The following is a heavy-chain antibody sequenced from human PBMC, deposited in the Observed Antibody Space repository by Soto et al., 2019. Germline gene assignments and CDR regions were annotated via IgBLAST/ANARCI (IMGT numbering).Heavy chain of an antibody. D-gene: IGHD5-12*01. V-gene: IGHV3-23*01. CDR2: ISGNGDTT. J-gene: IGHJ1*01. Sequence: EVQLLESGGGLVQPGGSLRLSCAASGFTFRSSAMSWVRQAPGQGLDWVSAISGNGDTTYYADSVKGRFTISSDISKNTLYLQMNSLRAEDTTVYYWAKIRGYDLGSTTFQHWGQGTLVTVSS. CDR1: GFTFRSSA. CDR3: AKIRGYDLGSTTFQH.